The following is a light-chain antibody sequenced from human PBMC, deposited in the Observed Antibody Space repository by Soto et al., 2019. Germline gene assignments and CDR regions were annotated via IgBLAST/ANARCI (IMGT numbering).Light chain of an antibody. Sequence: QSALTQPPSASGSPGQSVTIFCTGTSSDVGGYNYVSWHQQHPGKAPKLIIYDVTKRPSGVPDRFSGSKSGYTASLTISGLLAEDEADYYCSSYTSISTYVFGTGTKLTVL. CDR3: SSYTSISTYV. CDR2: DVT. V-gene: IGLV2-8*01. J-gene: IGLJ1*01. CDR1: SSDVGGYNY.